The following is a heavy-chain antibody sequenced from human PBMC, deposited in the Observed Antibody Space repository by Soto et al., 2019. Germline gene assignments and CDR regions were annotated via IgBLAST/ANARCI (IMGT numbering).Heavy chain of an antibody. V-gene: IGHV4-4*02. J-gene: IGHJ4*02. D-gene: IGHD3-22*01. CDR3: AREYYDSSGYRVSDY. Sequence: PSETLSLTCAVSGGSISSSNWWSWIRQPPGKGLEWIGEIFHSGSTNYSPSLKSRVTMSVDKSKNQFSLKMSSVTAADTAIYYCAREYYDSSGYRVSDYWGQGTLVTVSS. CDR1: GGSISSSNW. CDR2: IFHSGST.